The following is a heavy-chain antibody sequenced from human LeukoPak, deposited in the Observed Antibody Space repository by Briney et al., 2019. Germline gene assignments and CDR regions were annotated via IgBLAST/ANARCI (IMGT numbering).Heavy chain of an antibody. Sequence: GGSLRLSCAASGFTFDDYAMHWVRQAPGKGLEWVSGISWNSGSIGYADSVKGRLTISRDNAKNSLYLQMNSLRAEDTALYYCAKDKRGYSYGYYFDYWGQGTLVTVSS. V-gene: IGHV3-9*01. CDR2: ISWNSGSI. CDR3: AKDKRGYSYGYYFDY. J-gene: IGHJ4*02. D-gene: IGHD5-18*01. CDR1: GFTFDDYA.